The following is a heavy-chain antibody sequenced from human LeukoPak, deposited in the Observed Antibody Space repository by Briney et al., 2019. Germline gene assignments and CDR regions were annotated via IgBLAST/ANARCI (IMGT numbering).Heavy chain of an antibody. CDR2: ISYDGSSK. CDR1: GFTFSSYA. J-gene: IGHJ4*02. Sequence: GGSLRLSSAASGFTFSSYAMHWVRQAPGKGLEWVAVISYDGSSKYYADSVKGRFTISRDNSKNTLYLQMNSLRAEDTAVYYCARAKGDGYTLPFDYWGQGTLVTVSS. CDR3: ARAKGDGYTLPFDY. D-gene: IGHD5-24*01. V-gene: IGHV3-30*01.